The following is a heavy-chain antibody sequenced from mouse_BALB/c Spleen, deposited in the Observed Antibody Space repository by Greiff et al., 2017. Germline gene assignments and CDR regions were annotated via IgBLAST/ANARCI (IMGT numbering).Heavy chain of an antibody. J-gene: IGHJ4*01. Sequence: DVKLVESGGGLVKPGGSLKLSCAASGFTFSSYAMSWVRQTPEKRLEWVASISSGGSTYYPDSVKGRFTISRDNARNILYLQMSSLRSEDTAMYYCARAILRYYAMDYWGQGTSVTVSS. CDR1: GFTFSSYA. CDR2: ISSGGST. CDR3: ARAILRYYAMDY. V-gene: IGHV5-6-5*01.